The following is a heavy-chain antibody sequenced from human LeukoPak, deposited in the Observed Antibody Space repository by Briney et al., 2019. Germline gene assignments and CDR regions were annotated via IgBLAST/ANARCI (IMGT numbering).Heavy chain of an antibody. V-gene: IGHV3-23*01. CDR1: RFTLSSAA. CDR3: AKVAEYSSGWCYDY. Sequence: SRGCLRLSCAAPRFTLSSAAMSWVRQAPGEGLGRVSTIRGSGGSTYYADSVKGRFTISRDNSKNTLYLQMNNLRVEDTAVYYCAKVAEYSSGWCYDYWGQGTLVTVSS. CDR2: IRGSGGST. D-gene: IGHD6-19*01. J-gene: IGHJ4*02.